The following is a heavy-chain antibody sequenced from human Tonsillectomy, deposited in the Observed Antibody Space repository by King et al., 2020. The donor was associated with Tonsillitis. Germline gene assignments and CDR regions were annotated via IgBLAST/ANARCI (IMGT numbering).Heavy chain of an antibody. Sequence: QLVQSGAEVKKPGASVKISCKPSGYTFSRFYFHWVRQAPGQGLEWMGIINPNGGSATYAEKLQGRVTMTRDTSTSTFYMELSSLRSDDTAVYYCATLRNPDYWGQGTLVTVSS. V-gene: IGHV1-46*01. CDR3: ATLRNPDY. CDR2: INPNGGSA. CDR1: GYTFSRFY. J-gene: IGHJ4*02. D-gene: IGHD5-12*01.